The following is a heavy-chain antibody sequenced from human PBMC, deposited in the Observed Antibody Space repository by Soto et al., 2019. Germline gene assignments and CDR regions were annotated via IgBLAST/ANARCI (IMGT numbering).Heavy chain of an antibody. CDR1: GFTFRSFT. V-gene: IGHV3-21*01. Sequence: VGSLRLSCAASGFTFRSFTMNWVRQAPGKGLEWVSTISSNSAYIYYTDALRGRFTISRDDAKNSLHLQMNSLRAEDTAVYYCTRDASRDSSARGWFDPWGPGTLVTVSS. D-gene: IGHD6-13*01. J-gene: IGHJ5*02. CDR2: ISSNSAYI. CDR3: TRDASRDSSARGWFDP.